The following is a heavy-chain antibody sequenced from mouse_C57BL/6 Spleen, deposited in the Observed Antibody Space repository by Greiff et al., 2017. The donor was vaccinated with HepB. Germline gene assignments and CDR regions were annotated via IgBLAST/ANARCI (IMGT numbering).Heavy chain of an antibody. D-gene: IGHD1-1*01. Sequence: VQLQQPGAELVMPGASVKLSCKASGYTFTSYWMHWVKQRPGQGLEWIGEIDPSDSYTNYNQKFKGKSTLTVDKSSSTAYMQLSSLTSEDSAVYYGARSGGYGSSWFAYWGQGTLVTVSA. CDR1: GYTFTSYW. CDR2: IDPSDSYT. J-gene: IGHJ3*01. V-gene: IGHV1-69*01. CDR3: ARSGGYGSSWFAY.